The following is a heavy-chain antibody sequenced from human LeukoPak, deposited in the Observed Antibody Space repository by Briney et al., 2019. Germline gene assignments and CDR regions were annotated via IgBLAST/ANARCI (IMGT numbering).Heavy chain of an antibody. CDR1: GGSFSSHY. CDR3: ARRPQKRFTVVRRVYHFDF. Sequence: KSSEALSLTCAVYGGSFSSHYWSWIRQPPGKGLEWIGEINHSGSTNYNPSLKSRVTISVDTSKNQFSLKLNSVTAADTAVYYCARRPQKRFTVVRRVYHFDFWSQGTLVTVSS. CDR2: INHSGST. J-gene: IGHJ4*02. V-gene: IGHV4-34*01. D-gene: IGHD3-10*01.